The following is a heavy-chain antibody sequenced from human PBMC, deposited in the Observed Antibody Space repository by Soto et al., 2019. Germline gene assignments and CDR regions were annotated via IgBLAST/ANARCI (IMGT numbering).Heavy chain of an antibody. Sequence: QVQLVESGGGVVQPGRSLRLSCAASGFTFSSYAMHWVRQAPGKGLEWVAVISYDGSNKYYADSVKGRFTISRDNXXXXXXXXXXXXXXXXXAXXXCXXEXTENWFDPWGQGTLVTVSS. CDR1: GFTFSSYA. CDR2: ISYDGSNK. V-gene: IGHV3-30-3*01. CDR3: XXEXTENWFDP. J-gene: IGHJ5*02.